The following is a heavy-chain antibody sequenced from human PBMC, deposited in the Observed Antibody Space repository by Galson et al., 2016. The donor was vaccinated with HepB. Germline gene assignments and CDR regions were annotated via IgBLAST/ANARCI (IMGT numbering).Heavy chain of an antibody. Sequence: SLRLSCAASGFTFSDYWMSWVRQTPGKGLEWVANIKQDGSEKSYVDSVKGRFTISRDNARNSLYLQMNSLRAEDTAVYYCARDRYVGDTWGYYNIDYWGQGTLVTVSS. CDR2: IKQDGSEK. CDR1: GFTFSDYW. D-gene: IGHD3-22*01. V-gene: IGHV3-7*01. CDR3: ARDRYVGDTWGYYNIDY. J-gene: IGHJ4*02.